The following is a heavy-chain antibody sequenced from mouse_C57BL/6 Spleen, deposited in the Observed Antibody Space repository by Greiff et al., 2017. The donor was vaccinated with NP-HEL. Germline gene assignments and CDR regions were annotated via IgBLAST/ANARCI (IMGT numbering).Heavy chain of an antibody. V-gene: IGHV1-22*01. CDR1: GYTFTDYN. CDR3: ARSGYDGGLAMDY. D-gene: IGHD2-2*01. CDR2: INPNNGGT. Sequence: EVQLQQSGPELVKPGASVKMSCKASGYTFTDYNMHWVKQSHGKSLEWIGYINPNNGGTSYNQKFKGKATLTVNKSSSTAYMELRSLTSEDAVVYYCARSGYDGGLAMDYWGQGTSVTVSS. J-gene: IGHJ4*01.